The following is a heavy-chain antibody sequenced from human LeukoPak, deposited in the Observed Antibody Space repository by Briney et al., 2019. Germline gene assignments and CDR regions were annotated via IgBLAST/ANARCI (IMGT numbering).Heavy chain of an antibody. Sequence: SETLSLTCTVSGGSIGSYYWSWIRQPPGKGLEWIGYIYYSGSTNYNPSLKSRVTISVDTSKNQFALKLSSVTAADTAVYYCARTYYDFWSGQGFDPWGQGTLVTVSS. CDR1: GGSIGSYY. V-gene: IGHV4-59*01. D-gene: IGHD3-3*01. CDR3: ARTYYDFWSGQGFDP. J-gene: IGHJ5*02. CDR2: IYYSGST.